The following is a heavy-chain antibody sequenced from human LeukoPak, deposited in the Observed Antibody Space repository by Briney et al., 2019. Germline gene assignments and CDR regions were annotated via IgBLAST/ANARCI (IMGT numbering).Heavy chain of an antibody. CDR2: INPNSGGT. CDR3: AREGGYCSGGSCSSRDAVDI. D-gene: IGHD2-15*01. Sequence: ASVKVSCRASGYTFTGYYMHWVRQAPGQGLEWMGWINPNSGGTNYAQKFQGRVTMTRDTSISTAYMELSRLRSDDTAVYYCAREGGYCSGGSCSSRDAVDIWGQGTMVTVSS. CDR1: GYTFTGYY. V-gene: IGHV1-2*02. J-gene: IGHJ3*02.